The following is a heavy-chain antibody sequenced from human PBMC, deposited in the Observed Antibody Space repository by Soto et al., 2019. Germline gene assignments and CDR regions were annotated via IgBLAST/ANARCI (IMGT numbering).Heavy chain of an antibody. J-gene: IGHJ4*02. V-gene: IGHV3-23*01. CDR3: AKGHIAVAPDGFDY. CDR2: ISGSGITT. D-gene: IGHD6-19*01. Sequence: GGSLRLSCAASGFTFSSYWMHWVRQAPGKGLEWVSGISGSGITTYYADSVKGRFTISRDNSKNTLSLQMNSLRAEDTAVYYSAKGHIAVAPDGFDYWGQGTLVTVSS. CDR1: GFTFSSYW.